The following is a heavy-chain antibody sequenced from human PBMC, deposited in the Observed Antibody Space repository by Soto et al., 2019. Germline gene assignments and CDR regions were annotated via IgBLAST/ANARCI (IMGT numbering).Heavy chain of an antibody. CDR3: SIYQYDSTGNADLH. V-gene: IGHV4-38-2*01. CDR1: GYSINRGYY. J-gene: IGHJ4*02. D-gene: IGHD3-22*01. Sequence: SETLSLTCSVSGYSINRGYYWGWIRQAPGKGLEWIGSIYHRGATYYAPSLKARAAISLDTSNNHFTLRLTSVTVADTAIYYCSIYQYDSTGNADLHRGPGVLVSV. CDR2: IYHRGAT.